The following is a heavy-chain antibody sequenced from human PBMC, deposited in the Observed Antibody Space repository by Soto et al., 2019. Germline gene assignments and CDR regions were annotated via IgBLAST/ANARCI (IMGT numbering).Heavy chain of an antibody. CDR3: VTDRGSSGWYYFDY. CDR1: GYTPTELS. CDR2: FDSEEGEI. V-gene: IGHV1-24*01. D-gene: IGHD6-19*01. Sequence: GASVKVSCKVSGYTPTELSIHWVRQAPGKGLEWMGGFDSEEGEIISAQKFQGRVTMTEDTSTDTAYMKLISLRSEDTAVYYCVTDRGSSGWYYFDYWGQGTLVTVSS. J-gene: IGHJ4*02.